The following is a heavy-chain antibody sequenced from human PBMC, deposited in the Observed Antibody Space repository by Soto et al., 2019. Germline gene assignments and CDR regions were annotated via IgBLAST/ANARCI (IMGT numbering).Heavy chain of an antibody. V-gene: IGHV3-33*01. CDR2: IWYDGSNK. Sequence: QVQLVESGGGVVQPGRSLRLSCAASGFTFSSYGMHWVRQAPGKGLEWVAVIWYDGSNKYYADSVKGRFTISRDNSKNTLYLQMNSLRAEDTAVYCCAREISSSWYGEFDYWGQGTLVTVSS. D-gene: IGHD6-13*01. J-gene: IGHJ4*02. CDR3: AREISSSWYGEFDY. CDR1: GFTFSSYG.